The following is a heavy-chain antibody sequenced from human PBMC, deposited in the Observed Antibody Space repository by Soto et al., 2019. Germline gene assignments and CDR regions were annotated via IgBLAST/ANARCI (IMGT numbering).Heavy chain of an antibody. CDR3: TRGPSGDKVDY. V-gene: IGHV4-30-4*01. CDR1: GGSISNVNYC. J-gene: IGHJ4*02. D-gene: IGHD7-27*01. Sequence: QVQLQESGPGLVKPSQTLSLTCTVSGGSISNVNYCWSWIRQSPDKGLEWIGHINDGGSTYNNPSLRSRLTLLVDTSKNQFSLKLSSVSAADTAVYYCTRGPSGDKVDYWGQGILVTVCS. CDR2: INDGGST.